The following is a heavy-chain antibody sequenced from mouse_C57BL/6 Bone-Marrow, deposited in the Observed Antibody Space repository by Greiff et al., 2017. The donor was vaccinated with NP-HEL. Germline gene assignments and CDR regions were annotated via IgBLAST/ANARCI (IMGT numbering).Heavy chain of an antibody. CDR2: INPNNGGN. CDR3: ARDSGYAFDY. J-gene: IGHJ2*01. D-gene: IGHD3-2*02. CDR1: GYTFTSYW. Sequence: QVQLQQPGTELVKPGASVKLSCKASGYTFTSYWMHWLKQRPGQGLEWMGKINPNNGGNNDNEKFKTKATLTVDKSSSTAYLQLSSLTSEDSAVYYCARDSGYAFDYWGQGTTLTVSS. V-gene: IGHV1-53*01.